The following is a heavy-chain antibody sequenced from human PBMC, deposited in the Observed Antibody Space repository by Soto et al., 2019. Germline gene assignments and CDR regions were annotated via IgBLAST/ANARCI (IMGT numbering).Heavy chain of an antibody. CDR1: GGSISSYY. J-gene: IGHJ5*02. Sequence: QVQLQESGPGLVKPSETLSLTCTVSGGSISSYYWSWIRQPPGKGLEWIGYIYYSGSTNYNPSLKSRVTISVDTSKNQFSLKLSSVTAADTAVYYCVRDNSAKAGNWFDPWGQGTLVTVSS. D-gene: IGHD6-19*01. CDR2: IYYSGST. CDR3: VRDNSAKAGNWFDP. V-gene: IGHV4-59*01.